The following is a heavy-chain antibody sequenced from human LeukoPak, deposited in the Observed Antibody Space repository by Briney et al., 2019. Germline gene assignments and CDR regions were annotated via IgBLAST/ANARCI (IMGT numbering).Heavy chain of an antibody. V-gene: IGHV1-18*01. CDR2: ISAYNGNT. Sequence: ASVKVSCKASGYTFTNYDISWVRQAPGQGLEWMGWISAYNGNTNYAQKVQGRVTMTTGRSTSSTYMELRSLRSDDTAVYYCARAQQLVHWFDPWGQGTLVTVSS. CDR1: GYTFTNYD. D-gene: IGHD6-13*01. J-gene: IGHJ5*02. CDR3: ARAQQLVHWFDP.